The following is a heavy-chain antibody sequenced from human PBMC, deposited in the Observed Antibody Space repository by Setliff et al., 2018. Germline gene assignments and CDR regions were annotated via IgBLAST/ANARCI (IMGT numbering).Heavy chain of an antibody. D-gene: IGHD6-19*01. V-gene: IGHV1-69*13. CDR1: GGTFNTYA. Sequence: ASVKVSCKASGGTFNTYAINWVRQAPGQGLAWMGGIVPIFGTANYAQKFQGRVTITAGESTSTAYMELSSLRSEDTAAYYCARDSGIAVAGRLKDAFDIWGQGAMVTVSS. CDR3: ARDSGIAVAGRLKDAFDI. J-gene: IGHJ3*02. CDR2: IVPIFGTA.